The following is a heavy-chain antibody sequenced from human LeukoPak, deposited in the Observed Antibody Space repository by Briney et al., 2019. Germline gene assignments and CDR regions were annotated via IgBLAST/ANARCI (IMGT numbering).Heavy chain of an antibody. CDR2: IYYSGST. J-gene: IGHJ4*02. CDR1: GGSISSYY. D-gene: IGHD5-18*01. CDR3: AREGVDTAMALSY. Sequence: KPSETLSLTCTVAGGSISSYYGSWIRQPPGQGLEWIGYIYYSGSTNYNPSLKSRVTISVDTSKNQFSLKLSSVTAADTAVYYCAREGVDTAMALSYWGQGTLVTVSS. V-gene: IGHV4-59*01.